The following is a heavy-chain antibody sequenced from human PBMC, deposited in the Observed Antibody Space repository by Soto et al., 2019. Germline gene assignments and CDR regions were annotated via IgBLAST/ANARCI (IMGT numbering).Heavy chain of an antibody. J-gene: IGHJ4*02. CDR1: GYTFTGYY. D-gene: IGHD2-21*02. Sequence: ASVKVSCKASGYTFTGYYMHWVRQAPGQGLEWMGWINPNSGGTNYAQKFQGRVTMTRDTSISTAYMELSRLRSDDTAVYYCARGGLHYCGGDCYSHMRYWGQGTLVTVSS. CDR3: ARGGLHYCGGDCYSHMRY. CDR2: INPNSGGT. V-gene: IGHV1-2*02.